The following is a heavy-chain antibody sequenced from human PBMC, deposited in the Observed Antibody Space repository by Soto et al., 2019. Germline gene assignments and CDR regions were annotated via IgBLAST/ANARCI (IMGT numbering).Heavy chain of an antibody. CDR3: ARDVVSRYTMVRGVKNYYSGMDV. D-gene: IGHD3-10*01. Sequence: PGCCQRICCASCRFTFSSYAVHWVRKAPGKGLEWVAVISYDGSNKYYADSVKGRFTISRDNSKNTLYLQMNRLRAEDTAVYYCARDVVSRYTMVRGVKNYYSGMDVWGQGTTVPVS. CDR1: RFTFSSYA. V-gene: IGHV3-30-3*01. J-gene: IGHJ6*02. CDR2: ISYDGSNK.